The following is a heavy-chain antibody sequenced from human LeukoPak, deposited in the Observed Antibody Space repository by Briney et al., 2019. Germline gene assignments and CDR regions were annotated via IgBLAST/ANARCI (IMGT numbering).Heavy chain of an antibody. CDR1: GFIFSENY. J-gene: IGHJ6*02. CDR3: VRDRWPGLGDF. CDR2: VYSGGLT. V-gene: IGHV3-66*01. D-gene: IGHD6-19*01. Sequence: AGGSLRLSCAASGFIFSENYMSWVRQAPGKGLEWVSTVYSGGLTFYADPVKGRFTISRDNSKNTLYLQMSSLRAEDTAVYYCVRDRWPGLGDFWGQGTTVTVSS.